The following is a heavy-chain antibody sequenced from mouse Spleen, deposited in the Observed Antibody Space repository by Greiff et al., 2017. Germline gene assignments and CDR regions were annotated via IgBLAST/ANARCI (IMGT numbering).Heavy chain of an antibody. CDR1: GFTFSSYA. CDR2: ISSGGDNT. V-gene: IGHV5-9-3*01. J-gene: IGHJ2*01. Sequence: EVQLVESGGGLVKLGGSLKLSCAASGFTFSSYAMSWVRQTPEKRLEWVATISSGGDNTYYPDSVKGRFTISRDNAKNTLYLQMSSLKSEDTAMYYCARHGGLRLYFDYWGQDTTLTVSS. D-gene: IGHD1-1*01. CDR3: ARHGGLRLYFDY.